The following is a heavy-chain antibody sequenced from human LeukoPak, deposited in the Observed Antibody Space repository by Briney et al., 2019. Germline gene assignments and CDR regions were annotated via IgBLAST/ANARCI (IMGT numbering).Heavy chain of an antibody. CDR2: IYYSGST. CDR1: GGSISSGDYY. CDR3: ARAPNVLLWFGEFRPEFDY. V-gene: IGHV4-30-4*01. J-gene: IGHJ4*02. D-gene: IGHD3-10*01. Sequence: SETLSLTCTVSGGSISSGDYYWSWIRQPPGKGLEWIGYIYYSGSTYYNPSLKSRVTISVDTSKNQFSLKLSSVTAADTAVYYCARAPNVLLWFGEFRPEFDYWGQGTLVTVSS.